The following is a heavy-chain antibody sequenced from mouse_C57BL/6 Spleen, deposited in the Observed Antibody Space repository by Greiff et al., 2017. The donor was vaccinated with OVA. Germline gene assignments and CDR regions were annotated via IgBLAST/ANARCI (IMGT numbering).Heavy chain of an antibody. CDR1: GFTFSSYG. D-gene: IGHD1-1*01. CDR3: ARAFQYYGSPYYYGVDY. CDR2: ISSGGSYT. V-gene: IGHV5-6*01. J-gene: IGHJ4*01. Sequence: EVHLVESGGDLVKPGGSLKLSCAASGFTFSSYGMSWVRQTPDKRLEWVATISSGGSYTYYPDSVKGRFTISRDNAKNNLYLQMSSLKSEDTAMYDCARAFQYYGSPYYYGVDYWGQGTSGTVSS.